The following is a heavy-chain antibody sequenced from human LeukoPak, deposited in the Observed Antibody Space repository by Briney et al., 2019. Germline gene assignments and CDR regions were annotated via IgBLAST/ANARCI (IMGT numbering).Heavy chain of an antibody. D-gene: IGHD5-12*01. CDR3: ARGGVGGYTANDY. V-gene: IGHV4-59*01. CDR2: IYSSGST. Sequence: PSETLSLTCTVSNDSISTYYWSWIRQPPGKGLEWVGYIYSSGSTNYNPSLNSRVTISVDTSKNQFSLKLSSVTAADTAVYYCARGGVGGYTANDYWGQGILVTVSS. CDR1: NDSISTYY. J-gene: IGHJ4*02.